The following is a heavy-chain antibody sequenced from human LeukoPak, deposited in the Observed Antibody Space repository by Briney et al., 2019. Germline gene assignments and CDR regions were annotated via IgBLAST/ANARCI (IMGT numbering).Heavy chain of an antibody. Sequence: GGSLRLSCAASGFTFSSYGMHWVRQAPGKGLEWVAFIRYDGSNKYYADSVKGRFTISRDNSKNTLYLQMNSLRAEDTAVYYCAKDQRWLVRGYFDYWGQGTLVTVSS. CDR2: IRYDGSNK. J-gene: IGHJ4*02. CDR3: AKDQRWLVRGYFDY. CDR1: GFTFSSYG. D-gene: IGHD6-19*01. V-gene: IGHV3-30*02.